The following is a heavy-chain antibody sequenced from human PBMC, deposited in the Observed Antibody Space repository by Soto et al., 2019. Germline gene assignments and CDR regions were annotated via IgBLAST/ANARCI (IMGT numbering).Heavy chain of an antibody. CDR3: AKTPSPHAAAGRGGGGYFDY. CDR2: ISGSGGST. V-gene: IGHV3-23*01. J-gene: IGHJ4*02. D-gene: IGHD6-13*01. CDR1: GFTFSTYA. Sequence: EVQLLESGGGLVQPGGSLRLSCAASGFTFSTYAMTWVRQAPGKRLEWVSIISGSGGSTYYADSVKGRFIISRDNSKNTLDLQMNSLRAAETAVYYCAKTPSPHAAAGRGGGGYFDYWGQGTLVTVSS.